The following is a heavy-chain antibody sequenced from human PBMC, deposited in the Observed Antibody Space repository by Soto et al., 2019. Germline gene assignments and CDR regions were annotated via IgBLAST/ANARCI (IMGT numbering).Heavy chain of an antibody. V-gene: IGHV1-8*01. CDR2: TNPNSGNT. CDR3: ARVHGDTAVYYYGMDV. CDR1: GYTFTSYD. Sequence: GASVKVSCKASGYTFTSYDINWVRQATGQGREWMGWTNPNSGNTGYAQKFQGRVTMTRNTSISTAYMEPSSLRSEDTAVYYCARVHGDTAVYYYGMDVWGQGTTVTVSS. D-gene: IGHD5-18*01. J-gene: IGHJ6*02.